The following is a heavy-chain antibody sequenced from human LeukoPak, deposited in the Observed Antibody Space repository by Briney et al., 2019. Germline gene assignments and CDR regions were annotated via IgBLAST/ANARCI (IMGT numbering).Heavy chain of an antibody. CDR3: AIAVFGYCFDY. Sequence: PGGSLRLSCAASGVTFSSYAMGWVRQAPGKGLEWVSGFSGSGDSTHYANSVKGRFAISRDNSKSTLYLQMNSLRAEDTAVYYCAIAVFGYCFDYWGQGTLVTVSS. CDR1: GVTFSSYA. CDR2: FSGSGDST. V-gene: IGHV3-23*01. D-gene: IGHD3-16*01. J-gene: IGHJ4*02.